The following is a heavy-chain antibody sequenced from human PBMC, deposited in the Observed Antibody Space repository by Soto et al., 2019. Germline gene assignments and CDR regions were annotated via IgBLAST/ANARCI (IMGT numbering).Heavy chain of an antibody. CDR2: IYYSGTT. Sequence: LXLTSTVSGGSISTTSYYWAWIRKPPGKGLEGIGSIYYSGTTYYNPSVRGRVTMSVDTSKNEFSLKLNSVTAADTALYYCARPPSSDRPTADTSRLRGQAALVPVS. J-gene: IGHJ4*03. CDR3: ARPPSSDRPTADTSRL. CDR1: GGSISTTSYY. D-gene: IGHD2-21*02. V-gene: IGHV4-39*01.